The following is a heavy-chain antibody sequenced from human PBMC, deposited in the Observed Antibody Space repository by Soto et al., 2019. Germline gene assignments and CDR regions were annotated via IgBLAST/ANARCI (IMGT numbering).Heavy chain of an antibody. Sequence: QEQLVESGGGVVQPGKSLRLSCAASGFTFNTYGMHWVRQAPGKGLEWVAVISYDGSEKYYVDSVKGRFTISKDNSKNTLELQMNSLRPEDTAVYYCAKSPNFYCSSPNCYKYYFDHWGQGTRVTVSS. CDR3: AKSPNFYCSSPNCYKYYFDH. V-gene: IGHV3-30*18. D-gene: IGHD2-2*02. J-gene: IGHJ4*02. CDR1: GFTFNTYG. CDR2: ISYDGSEK.